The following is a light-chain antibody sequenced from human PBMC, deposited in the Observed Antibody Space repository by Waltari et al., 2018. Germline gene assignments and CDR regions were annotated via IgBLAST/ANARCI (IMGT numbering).Light chain of an antibody. CDR3: QQRSNWLT. V-gene: IGKV3-11*01. Sequence: EIVLTQSPATLSLSPGERATLSCRASQSVSSYLAWYQQKPGQAPRLLLYDASNRATGIPARFSGSESGTDFTLTISSLEPEDFAVYYGQQRSNWLTFGGGTKVEIK. CDR2: DAS. CDR1: QSVSSY. J-gene: IGKJ4*01.